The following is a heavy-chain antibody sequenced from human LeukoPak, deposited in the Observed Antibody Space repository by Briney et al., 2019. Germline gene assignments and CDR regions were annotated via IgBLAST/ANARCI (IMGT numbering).Heavy chain of an antibody. D-gene: IGHD3-3*01. Sequence: ASVKVSCKASGYTFTDYYMHWVRQAPGQGLEWMGWINPHSGGTKYAQKFQGRVTMTRDTSISTAYIELSRLRSDDTAVYYCARFYDYWSAMNYWGQGTLVTVSS. CDR3: ARFYDYWSAMNY. J-gene: IGHJ4*02. CDR2: INPHSGGT. CDR1: GYTFTDYY. V-gene: IGHV1-2*02.